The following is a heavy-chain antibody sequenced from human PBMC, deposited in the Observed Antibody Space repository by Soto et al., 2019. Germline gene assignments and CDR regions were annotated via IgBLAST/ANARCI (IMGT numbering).Heavy chain of an antibody. CDR1: GFIFSSYS. CDR3: ARADYGDYGIDY. D-gene: IGHD4-17*01. CDR2: ISSSSSTI. Sequence: EVQLVESGGGMVQPAGSLRLSCAASGFIFSSYSMNWVRQAPGKGLEWVSYISSSSSTIYYADSVKGRFTISRDNAKHSLYLQMNSLRAEDTAVYYCARADYGDYGIDYWGQGTLVTVSS. J-gene: IGHJ4*02. V-gene: IGHV3-48*01.